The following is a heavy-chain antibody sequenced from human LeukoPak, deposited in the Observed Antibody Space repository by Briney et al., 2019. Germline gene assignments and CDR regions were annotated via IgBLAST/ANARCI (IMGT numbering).Heavy chain of an antibody. J-gene: IGHJ5*02. D-gene: IGHD3-9*01. V-gene: IGHV3-9*01. CDR3: AKAGYYDIFSWFDP. Sequence: PGGSLRLSCAASGFTFDDYAMHWVRQAPGKGLEWVSGISWNSGSIGYADSVKGRFTISRDNAKNSLYLQMNSLRAEDTALYYCAKAGYYDIFSWFDPWGQGTLVTVSS. CDR1: GFTFDDYA. CDR2: ISWNSGSI.